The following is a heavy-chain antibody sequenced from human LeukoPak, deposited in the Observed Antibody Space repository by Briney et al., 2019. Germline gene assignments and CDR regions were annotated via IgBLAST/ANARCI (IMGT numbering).Heavy chain of an antibody. J-gene: IGHJ4*02. D-gene: IGHD5-18*01. CDR2: IYTSGST. V-gene: IGHV4-61*02. Sequence: SQTLSLTCTVSGGSISSGSDYWSWIRQPAGKGLEWIGRIYTSGSTNYNPSLKSRVTISVDTSKNQFSLKLSSVTAADTAVYYCARGGYSYGDDYWGQGTLVTVSS. CDR1: GGSISSGSDY. CDR3: ARGGYSYGDDY.